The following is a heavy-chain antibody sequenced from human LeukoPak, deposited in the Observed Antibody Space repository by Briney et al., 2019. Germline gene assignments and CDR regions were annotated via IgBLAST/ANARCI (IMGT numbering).Heavy chain of an antibody. CDR2: ITGSGGDT. D-gene: IGHD2/OR15-2a*01. Sequence: QAGGSLRLSCAVSGFTSSNYAMSWVRQAPGEGLEWVSAITGSGGDTYHAESVKGRFTVSRDNSKNTLYLQMDSLRAEDTAVYYCAKGSTISRPYYFDYWGQGTLVTVSS. V-gene: IGHV3-23*01. CDR3: AKGSTISRPYYFDY. J-gene: IGHJ4*02. CDR1: GFTSSNYA.